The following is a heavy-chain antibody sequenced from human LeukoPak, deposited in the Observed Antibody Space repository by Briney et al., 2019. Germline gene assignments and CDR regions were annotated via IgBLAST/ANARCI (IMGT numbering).Heavy chain of an antibody. CDR1: GFTFSNAW. CDR3: TTVLLGHYCDSSGETTFDI. J-gene: IGHJ3*02. Sequence: GGSLRLSCAASGFTFSNAWMSWVRQAPGKGLEWVGRIKSKTDGGTTDYAAPVKGRFTISRDDSKNTLYLQMNSLKTEDTAVYYCTTVLLGHYCDSSGETTFDIWGQGTMVTVSS. CDR2: IKSKTDGGTT. D-gene: IGHD3-22*01. V-gene: IGHV3-15*01.